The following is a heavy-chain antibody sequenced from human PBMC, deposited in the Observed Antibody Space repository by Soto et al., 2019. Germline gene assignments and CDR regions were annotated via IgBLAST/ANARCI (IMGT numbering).Heavy chain of an antibody. Sequence: PSETLSLTCAVSGGSTSSGGYSWSWIRQPPGKGLEWIGYIYHSGSTYYNPSLKSRVTISVDRSKNQFSLKLSSVTAADTAVYYCARTPDIWGQGTMVTVSS. CDR1: GGSTSSGGYS. J-gene: IGHJ3*02. V-gene: IGHV4-30-2*01. CDR2: IYHSGST. CDR3: ARTPDI.